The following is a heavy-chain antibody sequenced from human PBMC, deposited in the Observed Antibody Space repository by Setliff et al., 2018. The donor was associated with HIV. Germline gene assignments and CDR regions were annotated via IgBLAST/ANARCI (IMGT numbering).Heavy chain of an antibody. CDR2: ISSISTTT. J-gene: IGHJ4*02. Sequence: ETLSLTCTVSGGSISSGSYYWSWIRQPAGKGLEWVSAISSISTTTHYADSVKVRFTITRDNSKNTVYLQMNSLRAEDTAVYYCAKDQGTTVTTWDHWGQGTLVTVSS. D-gene: IGHD4-4*01. CDR1: GGSISSGSYY. CDR3: AKDQGTTVTTWDH. V-gene: IGHV3-23*01.